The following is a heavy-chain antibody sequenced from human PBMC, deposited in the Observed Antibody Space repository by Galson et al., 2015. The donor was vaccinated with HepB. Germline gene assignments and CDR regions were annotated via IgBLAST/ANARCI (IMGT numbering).Heavy chain of an antibody. J-gene: IGHJ5*02. Sequence: SLRLSCAASGFTFSRYWMNWVRQAPGKGLEWVANINQEGSEKYYVDSVKGRFTISRDNAKNSLYLQMNCLRAEDTALYYCARGPPTGVDWFDPWGQGTLVTVSS. V-gene: IGHV3-7*03. CDR1: GFTFSRYW. D-gene: IGHD1-14*01. CDR3: ARGPPTGVDWFDP. CDR2: INQEGSEK.